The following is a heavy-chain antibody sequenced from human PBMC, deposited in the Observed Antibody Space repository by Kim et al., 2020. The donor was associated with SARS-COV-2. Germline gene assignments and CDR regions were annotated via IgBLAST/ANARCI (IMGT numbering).Heavy chain of an antibody. Sequence: ASVKVSCKASGYTFTSYGISWVRQAPGQGLEWMGWINTYNDDTNSAQKPQGRVTMTTDTSTRTAYMELRSLRSDDTAVYYCARDRLISGTTFYYYGMDVWGQGTTVAVTS. J-gene: IGHJ6*02. CDR1: GYTFTSYG. D-gene: IGHD1-20*01. CDR2: INTYNDDT. V-gene: IGHV1-18*01. CDR3: ARDRLISGTTFYYYGMDV.